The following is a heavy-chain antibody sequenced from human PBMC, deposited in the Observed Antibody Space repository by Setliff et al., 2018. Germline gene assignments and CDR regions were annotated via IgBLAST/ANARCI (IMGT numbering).Heavy chain of an antibody. CDR1: GYSISSGYY. D-gene: IGHD3-22*01. J-gene: IGHJ4*02. Sequence: PSETLSLTCTVSGYSISSGYYWGWIRQPPGKGLEWIGSIYHSGSTYYNPSLKSRVTISVDTSKNQFSLKLSSVTAADTAVYYCAAEGYDSSGYDYWGQGTLVTVSS. CDR3: AAEGYDSSGYDY. V-gene: IGHV4-38-2*02. CDR2: IYHSGST.